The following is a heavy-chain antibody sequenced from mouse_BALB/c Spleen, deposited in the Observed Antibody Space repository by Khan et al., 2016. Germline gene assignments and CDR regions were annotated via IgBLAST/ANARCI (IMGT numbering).Heavy chain of an antibody. CDR2: ISSGGSYT. CDR1: GFTFSSYA. Sequence: EVELVESGGGLVKPGGSLKLSCAAAGFTFSSYAMSWVRQSPEKRLVWVAEISSGGSYTYYPDTVTGRFTISRDNAKNTLYLEMSSLRSEDTAMYYCASDRGYGSPFAYWGQGTLVTVSA. CDR3: ASDRGYGSPFAY. V-gene: IGHV5-9-4*01. D-gene: IGHD1-1*01. J-gene: IGHJ3*01.